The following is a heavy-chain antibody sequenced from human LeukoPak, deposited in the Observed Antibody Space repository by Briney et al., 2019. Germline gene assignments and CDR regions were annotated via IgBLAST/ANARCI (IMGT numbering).Heavy chain of an antibody. J-gene: IGHJ4*02. CDR1: GYTFTSYY. D-gene: IGHD3-10*01. CDR3: AKDGQIWFGEGNFDY. V-gene: IGHV1-46*01. CDR2: INPSGGST. Sequence: ASVKVSCKASGYTFTSYYRHWVRQAPGQGLEWMGIINPSGGSTSYAQKFRGRVTMTRDTSTSTVYMELSSLRSEDTAVYYCAKDGQIWFGEGNFDYWGQGPLVTVSS.